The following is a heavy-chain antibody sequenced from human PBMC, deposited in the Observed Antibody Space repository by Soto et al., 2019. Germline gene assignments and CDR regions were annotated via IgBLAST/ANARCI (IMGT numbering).Heavy chain of an antibody. J-gene: IGHJ4*02. CDR2: INAGNGNT. Sequence: GASVKVSCKASGYTFTSYAMHWVRQAPGQRLEWMGWINAGNGNTKYSQKFQGRVTITRDTSAGTAYVELSSLRSEDTAVYYCARFLEWLPLDYWGQGTLVTVSS. CDR3: ARFLEWLPLDY. CDR1: GYTFTSYA. D-gene: IGHD3-3*01. V-gene: IGHV1-3*01.